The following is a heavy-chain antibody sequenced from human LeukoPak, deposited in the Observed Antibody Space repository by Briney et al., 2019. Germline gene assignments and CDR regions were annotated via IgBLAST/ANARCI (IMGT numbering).Heavy chain of an antibody. V-gene: IGHV3-33*08. J-gene: IGHJ4*02. CDR3: ARGPRYCSSTSCYAGSIQWDY. CDR2: IWYDGSNK. D-gene: IGHD2-2*01. CDR1: GFTFSSYA. Sequence: GRFLRLSCAASGFTFSSYAMHWVRQAPGKGLEWVAVIWYDGSNKYYADSVKGRFTISRDNSKNTLYLQMNSLRAEDTAVYYCARGPRYCSSTSCYAGSIQWDYWGQGTLVTVSS.